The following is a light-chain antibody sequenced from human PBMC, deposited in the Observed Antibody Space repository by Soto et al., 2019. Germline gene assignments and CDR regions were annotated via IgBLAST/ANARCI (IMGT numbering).Light chain of an antibody. V-gene: IGLV2-23*01. CDR1: SSDVGKYNL. CDR3: CSYAGGTSVV. CDR2: EDV. Sequence: QSALTQPASVSGSPGQSITISCTGTSSDVGKYNLVSWYQQHPGKAPKLMIYEDVERPSGISNRFSGSKSGNTASLTISGRRTEDEADYYCCSYAGGTSVVFGGGTKLTVL. J-gene: IGLJ2*01.